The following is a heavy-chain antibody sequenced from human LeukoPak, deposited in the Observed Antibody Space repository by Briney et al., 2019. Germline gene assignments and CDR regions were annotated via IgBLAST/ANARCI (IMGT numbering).Heavy chain of an antibody. Sequence: NPGGSLRLSCAASGFTFSDYYMSWIRQAPGKGLEWVSYISSSGSTIYYADSVKGRFTISRDNAKNSLHLQMNSLTPGDTAVYYCAKDPGGGDEEKYFDYWGQGTLVTVSS. D-gene: IGHD2-21*02. J-gene: IGHJ4*02. CDR2: ISSSGSTI. V-gene: IGHV3-11*04. CDR3: AKDPGGGDEEKYFDY. CDR1: GFTFSDYY.